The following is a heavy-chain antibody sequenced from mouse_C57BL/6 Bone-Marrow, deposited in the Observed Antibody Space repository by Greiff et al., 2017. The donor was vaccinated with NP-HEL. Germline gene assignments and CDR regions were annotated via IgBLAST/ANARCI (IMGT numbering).Heavy chain of an antibody. V-gene: IGHV6-3*01. CDR1: GFTFSNYW. D-gene: IGHD2-4*01. CDR2: IRSKSDNYAT. Sequence: EVQLVESGGGLVQPGGSMKLSCVASGFTFSNYWMNWVRQSPEKGLEWVAQIRSKSDNYATHYAVSVKGRFTISRDDSKSTVYLQMHNLSAKDAEIYYCIYYDYNVWYFDVWGTGTTVTVSS. J-gene: IGHJ1*03. CDR3: IYYDYNVWYFDV.